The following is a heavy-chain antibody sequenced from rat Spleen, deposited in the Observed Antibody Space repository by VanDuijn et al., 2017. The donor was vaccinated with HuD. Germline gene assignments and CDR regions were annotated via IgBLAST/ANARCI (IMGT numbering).Heavy chain of an antibody. D-gene: IGHD1-3*01. CDR3: TIYSDYGNSPFAY. J-gene: IGHJ3*01. CDR2: ITNTGDNT. CDR1: GFTFSNYY. V-gene: IGHV5S23*01. Sequence: EVQLVESGGGLVQPGRSLKLSCAASGFTFSNYYMAWVRQAPTKGLEWVASITNTGDNTYYPDSVRGRFTISRDNAENTLYLQMDSLRSEDTATYYCTIYSDYGNSPFAYWGQGTLVTVSS.